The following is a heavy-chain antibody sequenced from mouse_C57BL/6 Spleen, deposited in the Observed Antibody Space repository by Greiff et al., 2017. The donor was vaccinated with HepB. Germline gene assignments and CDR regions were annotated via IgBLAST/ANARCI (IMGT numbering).Heavy chain of an antibody. CDR3: AREYYGSSVDY. J-gene: IGHJ2*01. D-gene: IGHD1-1*01. CDR1: GFTFSSYA. V-gene: IGHV5-4*01. CDR2: ISDGGSYT. Sequence: EVQLVESGGGLVKPGGSLKLSCAASGFTFSSYAMSWVRQTPEKRLEWVATISDGGSYTYYPDNVKGRFTISRDNAKNNLYLQMSHLKSEDTAMYYCAREYYGSSVDYWGQGTTLTVSS.